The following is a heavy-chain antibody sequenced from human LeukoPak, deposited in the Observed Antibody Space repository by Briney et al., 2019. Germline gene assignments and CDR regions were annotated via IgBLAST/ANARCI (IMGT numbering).Heavy chain of an antibody. D-gene: IGHD4/OR15-4a*01. Sequence: PSETLSLTCTVVGGSITSDYWSWIRQPAGKGLEWMGRIFTSGSAAYNPYLKSRVTMSLDTSKNRFFLKLSSVTAADTAAYFCSRGGANDLWGQGTLVTVSS. CDR3: SRGGANDL. V-gene: IGHV4-4*07. CDR1: GGSITSDY. CDR2: IFTSGSA. J-gene: IGHJ5*02.